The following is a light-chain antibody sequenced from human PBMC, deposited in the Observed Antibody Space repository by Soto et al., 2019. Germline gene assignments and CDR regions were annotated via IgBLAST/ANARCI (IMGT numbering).Light chain of an antibody. Sequence: DIQMTQSPSSLSASIGDRVTITCRASQGISNYLVWYQQRPGKVPTLLIYAASTLQSGVPSRFSGSGSAKDFTLTISSLQPEDAATYYCQKYNTVPWTFGQGTKVEIK. CDR3: QKYNTVPWT. V-gene: IGKV1-27*01. CDR2: AAS. CDR1: QGISNY. J-gene: IGKJ1*01.